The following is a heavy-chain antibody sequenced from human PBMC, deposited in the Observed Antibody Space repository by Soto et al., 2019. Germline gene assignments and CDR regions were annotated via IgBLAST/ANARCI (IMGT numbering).Heavy chain of an antibody. D-gene: IGHD3-22*01. CDR2: ISYDGSNK. CDR3: VREYYYDSSGTFQH. CDR1: GFTFSSYG. J-gene: IGHJ1*01. Sequence: PGGSLRLSCAASGFTFSSYGMHWVRQAPGKGLEWVAVISYDGSNKYYADSVKGRFTISRDNSKNTLYLQMNSLRAEDTAVYYCVREYYYDSSGTFQHWGQGTLVTVSS. V-gene: IGHV3-30*03.